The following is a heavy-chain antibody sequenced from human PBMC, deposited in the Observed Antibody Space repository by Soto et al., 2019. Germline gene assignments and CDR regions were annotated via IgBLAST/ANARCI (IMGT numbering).Heavy chain of an antibody. Sequence: SETLSLTCTVSGGSISSGGYYWGWIRQHPGKGLEWIGYIYYIRSTYYNPSLKSRVTISVDTSKNQFSLKLSSVTAADTAVYYCASGSGSYYSWFDPWGQGTLVTVSS. CDR3: ASGSGSYYSWFDP. D-gene: IGHD3-10*01. CDR2: IYYIRST. CDR1: GGSISSGGYY. V-gene: IGHV4-31*03. J-gene: IGHJ5*02.